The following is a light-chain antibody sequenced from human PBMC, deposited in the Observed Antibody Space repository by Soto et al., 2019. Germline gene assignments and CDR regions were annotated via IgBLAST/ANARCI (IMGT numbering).Light chain of an antibody. CDR1: SSNIGSNY. J-gene: IGLJ1*01. CDR3: AAWDDSLSGYG. Sequence: QSVLTQPPSASGTPGQRVTISCSGSSSNIGSNYVYWYQQLPGTAPKLLIYRNNQRPSGGPYRFSGSKSGTSASLAISGLLSEDEADYYCAAWDDSLSGYGFGSGTKVTVL. CDR2: RNN. V-gene: IGLV1-47*01.